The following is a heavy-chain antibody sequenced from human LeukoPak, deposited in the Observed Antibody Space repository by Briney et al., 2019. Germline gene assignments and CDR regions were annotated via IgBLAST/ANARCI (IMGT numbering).Heavy chain of an antibody. J-gene: IGHJ1*01. CDR1: GFTFSIYS. CDR3: ASGTGTEY. Sequence: GGSLRLFCAASGFTFSIYSMNWVRQGPGKGLEWVSYISSGGTTEYYADSVKGRFTISRDNAKNSLYLQMNSLRDEDTAVYYCASGTGTEYWGGPTVVSVPS. V-gene: IGHV3-48*02. D-gene: IGHD1-7*01. CDR2: ISSGGTTE.